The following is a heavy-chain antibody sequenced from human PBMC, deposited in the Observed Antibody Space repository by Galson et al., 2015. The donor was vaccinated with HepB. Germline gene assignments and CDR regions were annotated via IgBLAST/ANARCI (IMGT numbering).Heavy chain of an antibody. J-gene: IGHJ4*02. Sequence: SVKVSCKVSGYTLTEISMYWLRRVPGKGLEFMGGSDPESGERMYGQTFQGRVTLTEDTTTDTAHMELRSLRSEDTALYYCATADLWSGYFDYWGQGTLVTVSS. D-gene: IGHD3-3*01. V-gene: IGHV1-24*01. CDR2: SDPESGER. CDR3: ATADLWSGYFDY. CDR1: GYTLTEIS.